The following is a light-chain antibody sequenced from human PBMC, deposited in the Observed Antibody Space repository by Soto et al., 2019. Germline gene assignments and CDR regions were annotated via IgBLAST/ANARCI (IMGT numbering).Light chain of an antibody. J-gene: IGKJ1*01. Sequence: EIVMTQSPGTLSLSPGERATLSCRASQSVSNNYLALYQQNPGQPPRLLIYGASNRATGIPDRFSGRASGTDFTLTISRLEPEDLAVYYRQQYGSSGTFGQGTKVDIK. V-gene: IGKV3-20*01. CDR1: QSVSNNY. CDR2: GAS. CDR3: QQYGSSGT.